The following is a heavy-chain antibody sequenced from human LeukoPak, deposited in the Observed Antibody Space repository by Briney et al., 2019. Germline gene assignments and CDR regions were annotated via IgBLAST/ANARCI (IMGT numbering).Heavy chain of an antibody. V-gene: IGHV1-2*02. J-gene: IGHJ4*02. CDR1: GYTFTGYY. D-gene: IGHD5-12*01. CDR3: ARVRWYSGYDYLDY. Sequence: ASVKVSCKASGYTFTGYYMHWVRQAPGQGLEWMGWINPNSGGINYAQKFQGRVTMTRDTSISTAYMELSRLRSDDTAVYYCARVRWYSGYDYLDYWGQGTLVTVSS. CDR2: INPNSGGI.